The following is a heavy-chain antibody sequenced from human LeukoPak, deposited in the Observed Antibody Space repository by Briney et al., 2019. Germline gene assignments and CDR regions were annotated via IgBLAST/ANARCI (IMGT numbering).Heavy chain of an antibody. D-gene: IGHD2-2*01. CDR2: IYYSGST. J-gene: IGHJ4*02. V-gene: IGHV4-59*01. CDR1: GGSISSYY. Sequence: SETLSLTCTVSGGSISSYYWSWIRQPPGKGLEGIGYIYYSGSTNYNPSLKSRVTISVDTSKNQFSLKLSSVTAADTAVYYCARGHCSSTSCYGSLFDYWGQGTLVTVSS. CDR3: ARGHCSSTSCYGSLFDY.